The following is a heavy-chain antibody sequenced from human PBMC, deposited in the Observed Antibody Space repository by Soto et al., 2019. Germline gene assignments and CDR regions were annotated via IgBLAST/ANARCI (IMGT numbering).Heavy chain of an antibody. CDR3: ARLPAAFYGSGSYSPTVYYGMDV. CDR1: GGSISSYY. CDR2: IYYSGST. Sequence: SETLSLTCTVSGGSISSYYWSWIRQPPWKGLEWIGYIYYSGSTNYNPSLKSRVTISVDTSKNQFSLKLSSVTAADTAVYYCARLPAAFYGSGSYSPTVYYGMDVWGQGTTVTVSS. V-gene: IGHV4-59*08. J-gene: IGHJ6*02. D-gene: IGHD3-10*01.